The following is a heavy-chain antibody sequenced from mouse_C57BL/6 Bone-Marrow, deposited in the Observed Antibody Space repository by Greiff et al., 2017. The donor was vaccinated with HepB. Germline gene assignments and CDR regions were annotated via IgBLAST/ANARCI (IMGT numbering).Heavy chain of an antibody. CDR3: ARGTYDYGSSSYWYFDV. D-gene: IGHD1-1*01. CDR2: IYPGSGST. Sequence: VQLQQPGAELVKPGASVKMSCKASGYTFTSYWITWVKQRPGQGLEWIGDIYPGSGSTNYNEKFKSKATLTVDTSSSTAYMQLSSLTSEDSAVYYCARGTYDYGSSSYWYFDVWGTGTTVTVSS. J-gene: IGHJ1*03. CDR1: GYTFTSYW. V-gene: IGHV1-55*01.